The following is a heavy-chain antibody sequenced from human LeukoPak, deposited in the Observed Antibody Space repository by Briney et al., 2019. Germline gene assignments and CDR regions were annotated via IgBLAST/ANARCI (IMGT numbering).Heavy chain of an antibody. CDR2: IYSGDRT. CDR3: AKDIGSYYDY. V-gene: IGHV3-53*05. J-gene: IGHJ4*02. Sequence: PGGSLRLSCAASGFTVSSNYMSWVRQAPGKGLEWVSVIYSGDRTYYADSVKGRFTISRDNSKNTLYLEMNSLRAEDTAVYYCAKDIGSYYDYWGQGILVTVSS. D-gene: IGHD3-10*01. CDR1: GFTVSSNY.